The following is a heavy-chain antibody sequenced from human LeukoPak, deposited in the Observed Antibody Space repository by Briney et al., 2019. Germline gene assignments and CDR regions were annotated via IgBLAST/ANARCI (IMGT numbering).Heavy chain of an antibody. CDR2: ISYDGSNK. CDR3: TRVGYIDEGIDY. J-gene: IGHJ4*02. V-gene: IGHV3-30*04. Sequence: GGSLRLSCAASGFTFSSYAMHWVRQAPGKGLEWVAVISYDGSNKYYADSVKGRFTISRDNSKNTLYLQMNSLRAEDTAVYYCTRVGYIDEGIDYWGQGTLVTVSS. CDR1: GFTFSSYA. D-gene: IGHD5-24*01.